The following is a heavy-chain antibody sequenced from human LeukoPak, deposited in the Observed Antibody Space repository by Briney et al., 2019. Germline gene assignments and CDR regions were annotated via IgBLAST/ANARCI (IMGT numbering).Heavy chain of an antibody. J-gene: IGHJ4*02. D-gene: IGHD5-12*01. Sequence: GGSLRLSCEVSGSTFSNYWMSWIRQVPGKGLEWLACIKGDGSERHYVDSVRGRFTVSRDSAKNSLYLQMNSLRAEDTAVYYCARDLSGYAFFDYWGQGTLVTVSS. V-gene: IGHV3-7*01. CDR2: IKGDGSER. CDR3: ARDLSGYAFFDY. CDR1: GSTFSNYW.